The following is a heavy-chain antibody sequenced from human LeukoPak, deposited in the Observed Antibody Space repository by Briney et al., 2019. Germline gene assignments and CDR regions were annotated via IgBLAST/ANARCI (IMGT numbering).Heavy chain of an antibody. CDR3: AKRSHYYDSSGYLFPFGY. CDR2: ISGSGGST. V-gene: IGHV3-23*01. J-gene: IGHJ4*02. Sequence: GGSLRLSCAASGFTFSSYAMSWVRQAPGKGLEWVSAISGSGGSTYYADSVKGRFTISRDNSKNTLYLQMNSLRAEDTAVYYCAKRSHYYDSSGYLFPFGYWGQGTLATVSS. D-gene: IGHD3-22*01. CDR1: GFTFSSYA.